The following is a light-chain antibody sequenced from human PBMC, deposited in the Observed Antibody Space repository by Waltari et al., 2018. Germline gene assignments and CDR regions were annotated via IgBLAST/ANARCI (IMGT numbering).Light chain of an antibody. J-gene: IGKJ4*01. CDR2: DAS. CDR3: QWRSHWPPLA. Sequence: EIVLTQSPATLSLSPGVSATLSCWASQSVRSNLLWSRQRPGQAPRFLTYDASNRATGIPGRFRGSGSGTDFTLTTSRLEPEDFAVYYCQWRSHWPPLAFGGGTKVEIQ. CDR1: QSVRSN. V-gene: IGKV3-11*01.